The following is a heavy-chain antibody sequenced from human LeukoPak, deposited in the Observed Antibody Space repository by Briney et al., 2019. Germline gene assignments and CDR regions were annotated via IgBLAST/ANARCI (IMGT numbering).Heavy chain of an antibody. CDR3: ARDYDFWSGYYIWFDP. D-gene: IGHD3-3*01. CDR1: GFTFSSYS. V-gene: IGHV3-21*01. Sequence: GGSLRLSCAASGFTFSSYSMNWVRQAPGKGLEWVSSISSSSSYIHYADSVKGRFTISRDNAKNSLYLQMNSLRAEDTAVYYCARDYDFWSGYYIWFDPWGQGTLVTVSS. J-gene: IGHJ5*02. CDR2: ISSSSSYI.